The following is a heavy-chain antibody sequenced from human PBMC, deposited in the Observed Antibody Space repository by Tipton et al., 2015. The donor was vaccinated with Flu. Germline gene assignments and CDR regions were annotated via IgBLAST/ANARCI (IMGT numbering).Heavy chain of an antibody. D-gene: IGHD2-2*01. V-gene: IGHV3-53*01. CDR2: IYSSDST. CDR1: GFIFSDYY. J-gene: IGHJ3*02. Sequence: SLRLSCAASGFIFSDYYMTWIRQAPGKGLEWVSVIYSSDSTSYADSVRGRFTNSRDNSKNTLYLQMNNLRVDDTAVYYCAKRFCSSSTCYIPDAFITWGQGTMVTVSS. CDR3: AKRFCSSSTCYIPDAFIT.